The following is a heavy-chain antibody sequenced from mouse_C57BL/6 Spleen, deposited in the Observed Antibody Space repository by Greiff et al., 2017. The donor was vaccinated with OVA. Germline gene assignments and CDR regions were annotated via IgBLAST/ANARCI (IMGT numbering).Heavy chain of an antibody. Sequence: VQLHQSGPELVKPGASVKISCKASGYTFTDYYMNWVKQSHGKSLEWIGDINPNNGGTSYNQKFKGKATLTVDKSSSTAYMELRSLTSEDSAVYYCAAAQATAFAYWGQGTLVTVSA. D-gene: IGHD3-2*02. J-gene: IGHJ3*01. CDR2: INPNNGGT. CDR3: AAAQATAFAY. CDR1: GYTFTDYY. V-gene: IGHV1-26*01.